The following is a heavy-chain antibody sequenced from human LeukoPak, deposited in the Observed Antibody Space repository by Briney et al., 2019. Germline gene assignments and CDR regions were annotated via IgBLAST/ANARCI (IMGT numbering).Heavy chain of an antibody. V-gene: IGHV4-61*02. D-gene: IGHD3-22*01. Sequence: SQTLSLTCTVSGGSISSGSYYWSWIRQPAGKRLEWIGRIYTSGSTHYNPSLKSRATISVDTSKNQFSLRLSSVTAADTAMYYCARDTVVISHDAFDIWGLGTMVTVSS. J-gene: IGHJ3*02. CDR3: ARDTVVISHDAFDI. CDR1: GGSISSGSYY. CDR2: IYTSGST.